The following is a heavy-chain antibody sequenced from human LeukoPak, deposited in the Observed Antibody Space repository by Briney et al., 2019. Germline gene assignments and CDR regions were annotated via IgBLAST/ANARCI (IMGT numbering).Heavy chain of an antibody. Sequence: SETLSLTCTVSGGSISSSSYYWGWIRQPPGKGLEWIGSIYYSGSTYYNPSLKSRVTISVDTSKNQFSLKLYSATAADTSVYYCARQYGPIDYWGQGTLVTVSS. V-gene: IGHV4-39*01. CDR2: IYYSGST. D-gene: IGHD4-17*01. CDR3: ARQYGPIDY. J-gene: IGHJ4*02. CDR1: GGSISSSSYY.